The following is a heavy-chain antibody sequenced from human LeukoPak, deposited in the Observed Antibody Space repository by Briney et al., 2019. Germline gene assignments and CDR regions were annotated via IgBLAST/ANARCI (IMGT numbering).Heavy chain of an antibody. V-gene: IGHV1-46*01. CDR3: ARDSPVSTRPFDI. CDR2: INPSGGRT. J-gene: IGHJ3*02. D-gene: IGHD2-2*01. CDR1: GYIFTGYY. Sequence: ASVKVSCKASGYIFTGYYMHWVRQAPGQGLEWMGIINPSGGRTSYAQKFQGRVTMTRDTSTSTVYMDLSSLRSEDTALYYCARDSPVSTRPFDIWGQGTMVTVSS.